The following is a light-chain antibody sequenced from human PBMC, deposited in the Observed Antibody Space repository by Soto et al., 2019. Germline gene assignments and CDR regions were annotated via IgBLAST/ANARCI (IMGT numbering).Light chain of an antibody. V-gene: IGLV1-44*01. CDR2: SDD. Sequence: QSVLTQPPSASGTPGQRVTISCSGSSSNVGSNTVSWYQQLPGTATKVLIYSDDQRPSGVPDRFSGSRSGSSASLAISGLQSGDEAYYYCQSYDSSLPWVFGGGTKVTVL. CDR1: SSNVGSNT. J-gene: IGLJ3*02. CDR3: QSYDSSLPWV.